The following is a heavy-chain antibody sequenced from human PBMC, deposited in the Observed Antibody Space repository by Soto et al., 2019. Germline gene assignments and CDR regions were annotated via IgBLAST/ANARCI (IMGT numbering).Heavy chain of an antibody. D-gene: IGHD3-22*01. Sequence: EVQLVESGGGLIQPGGSLRLSCAASGFTVSSNYMSWVRQAPGKGMEWVSVIYSGGSTYYADSVKGRFTISRDNSKNTMYLQMTSLRAEDTVVYYCARDRVESGYPEYFQHWGQGTLVTVSS. J-gene: IGHJ1*01. CDR3: ARDRVESGYPEYFQH. CDR1: GFTVSSNY. V-gene: IGHV3-53*01. CDR2: IYSGGST.